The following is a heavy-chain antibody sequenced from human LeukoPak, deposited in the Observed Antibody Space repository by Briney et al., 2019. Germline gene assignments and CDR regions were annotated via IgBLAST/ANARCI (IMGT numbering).Heavy chain of an antibody. V-gene: IGHV3-53*01. CDR2: IDSVDGA. J-gene: IGHJ4*02. D-gene: IGHD5-12*01. CDR3: ARGGMVATIEN. CDR1: GFTVSSNY. Sequence: GGSLRLSCAASGFTVSSNYMSWVRQAPGKGLERVSVIDSVDGAYYADSVKGRFIISRDNSKNTLYLQMNSLRAEDTAVYYCARGGMVATIENWGQGTLVTVSS.